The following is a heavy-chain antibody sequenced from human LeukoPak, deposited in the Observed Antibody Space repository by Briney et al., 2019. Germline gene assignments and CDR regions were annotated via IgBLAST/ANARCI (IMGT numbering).Heavy chain of an antibody. J-gene: IGHJ4*02. Sequence: PGGSLRLSCAASGFTLRGYGMHWVRQAPGKGLEWVAFIRYDGSDKSYADSVKGRFTISRDNPENTLYLQINSLRVEDTAVYYCAKDTPTTGYPLDSWGQGTLVTVSS. CDR1: GFTLRGYG. CDR2: IRYDGSDK. V-gene: IGHV3-30*02. D-gene: IGHD1-1*01. CDR3: AKDTPTTGYPLDS.